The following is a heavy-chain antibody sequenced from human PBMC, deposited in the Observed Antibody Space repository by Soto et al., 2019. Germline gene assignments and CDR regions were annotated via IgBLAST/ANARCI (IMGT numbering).Heavy chain of an antibody. V-gene: IGHV1-69*13. D-gene: IGHD2-2*01. Sequence: GASVKVSCKASGGTFSSYAISWVRQAPGQGLEWMGGIIPIFGTANYAQKFQGRVTITADESTSTAYMELSSLRSEDTAVYYCARFLGSWVVPAFNWFDPWGQGTLVTVSS. CDR1: GGTFSSYA. J-gene: IGHJ5*02. CDR2: IIPIFGTA. CDR3: ARFLGSWVVPAFNWFDP.